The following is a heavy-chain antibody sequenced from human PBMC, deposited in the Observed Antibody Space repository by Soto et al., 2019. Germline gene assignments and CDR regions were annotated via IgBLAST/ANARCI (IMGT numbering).Heavy chain of an antibody. CDR2: ISGSGGST. Sequence: SGGSLRLSCAASGFTFSNYAMSWVRQAPGKGLEWVSAISGSGGSTYYADSVKGRFTISRDNSRNTLYLQMNSLRAEDTAVYYCAKGTRGSGSYPQGQVPIYYCYYGMDVWGQGTTVTVSS. CDR1: GFTFSNYA. D-gene: IGHD3-10*01. J-gene: IGHJ6*02. CDR3: AKGTRGSGSYPQGQVPIYYCYYGMDV. V-gene: IGHV3-23*01.